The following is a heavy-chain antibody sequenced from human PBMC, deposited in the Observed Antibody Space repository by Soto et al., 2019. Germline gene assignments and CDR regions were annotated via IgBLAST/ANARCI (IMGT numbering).Heavy chain of an antibody. Sequence: GGSLRLSCAASGFTFSNAWMNWVRQAPGKGLEWVGRIKSKTDGGTTDYAEPVKGRFTISRDDSKNTLYLQMNSLKTEDTAVYYCTTDPYRNAVTTLDYWGQGTLVTVSS. CDR2: IKSKTDGGTT. J-gene: IGHJ4*02. CDR1: GFTFSNAW. CDR3: TTDPYRNAVTTLDY. V-gene: IGHV3-15*07. D-gene: IGHD3-16*02.